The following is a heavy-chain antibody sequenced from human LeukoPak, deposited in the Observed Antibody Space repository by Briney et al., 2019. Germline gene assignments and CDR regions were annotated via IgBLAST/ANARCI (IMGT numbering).Heavy chain of an antibody. J-gene: IGHJ6*03. Sequence: GASVKVSCKASGYTFTSYAMNWVRQAPGQGLEWMGWINTNTGNPTYAQGFTGRFVFSLDTSVSTAYLQISSLKAEDTAVYYCARDGSSSSQWDYYYYYYMDVWGKGTTVTVSS. CDR3: ARDGSSSSQWDYYYYYYMDV. CDR2: INTNTGNP. D-gene: IGHD6-6*01. V-gene: IGHV7-4-1*02. CDR1: GYTFTSYA.